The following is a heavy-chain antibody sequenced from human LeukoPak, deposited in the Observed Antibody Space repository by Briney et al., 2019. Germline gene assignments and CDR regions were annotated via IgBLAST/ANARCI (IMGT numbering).Heavy chain of an antibody. CDR3: ARDLVTVTKGFDI. Sequence: PSETLSPTCAVSAASFSSHYWTWIRQSPGKGLEWIGYISYIGSTNYNPSLKSRVTTSIDTSRNQFSLKLRSVTAADTAVYYCARDLVTVTKGFDIWGQGTMVSVSS. D-gene: IGHD4-17*01. CDR1: AASFSSHY. J-gene: IGHJ3*02. CDR2: ISYIGST. V-gene: IGHV4-59*11.